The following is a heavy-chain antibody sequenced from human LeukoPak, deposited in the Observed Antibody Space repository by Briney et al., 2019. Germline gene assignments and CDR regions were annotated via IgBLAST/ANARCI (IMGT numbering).Heavy chain of an antibody. CDR3: ARHARNYYGSGSHFDY. Sequence: PSETLSLTCTVSGGSISSSSYYWGWIRQPPGKGLEWIGSIYYSGSTYYNPSLKSRVTISVDTSKNQFSLKLSSVTAADTAVYYCARHARNYYGSGSHFDYWGQGTLVTVSS. D-gene: IGHD3-10*01. CDR2: IYYSGST. CDR1: GGSISSSSYY. V-gene: IGHV4-39*01. J-gene: IGHJ4*02.